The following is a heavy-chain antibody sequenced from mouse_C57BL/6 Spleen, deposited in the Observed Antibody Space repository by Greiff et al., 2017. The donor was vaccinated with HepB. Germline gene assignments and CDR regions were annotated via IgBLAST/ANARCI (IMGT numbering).Heavy chain of an antibody. V-gene: IGHV5-4*01. Sequence: EVMLVESGGGLVKPGGSLKLSCAASGFTFSSYAMSWVRQTPEKRLEWVATISDGGSYTYYPDNVKGRFTISRDNAKNNLYLQMSHLKSEDTAMYYCAREVVTFDYWGQGTTLTVSS. CDR1: GFTFSSYA. CDR2: ISDGGSYT. J-gene: IGHJ2*01. CDR3: AREVVTFDY. D-gene: IGHD2-2*01.